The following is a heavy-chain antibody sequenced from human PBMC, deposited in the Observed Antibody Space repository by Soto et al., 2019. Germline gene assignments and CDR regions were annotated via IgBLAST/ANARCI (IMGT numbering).Heavy chain of an antibody. Sequence: EVQLVESGGGLVQPGGSLRLSCAASGFTFSSYWMHWVRQTPGKGLVWVSRIDIAGSTTTYADSVKGRFTISRDNAKNTLYLQMNSLRPEDTAVYSCARALAKFCTGGRCYGLDYWGQGALVTVSS. J-gene: IGHJ4*02. CDR1: GFTFSSYW. D-gene: IGHD2-15*01. V-gene: IGHV3-74*01. CDR3: ARALAKFCTGGRCYGLDY. CDR2: IDIAGSTT.